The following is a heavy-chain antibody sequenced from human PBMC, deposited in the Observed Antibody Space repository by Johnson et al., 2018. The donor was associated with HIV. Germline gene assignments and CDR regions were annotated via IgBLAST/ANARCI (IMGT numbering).Heavy chain of an antibody. J-gene: IGHJ3*02. V-gene: IGHV3-15*01. Sequence: VQLVESGGGLVKPGGSLRLSCAASGFTFSNAWMSWVRQAPGKGLEWVGRIKSKTDGGTTDYAAPVKGRFTISRDDSKNTLYLQMNSLKTEDTAVYCCTTEWDGDAFDIWGQGTMVTVSS. D-gene: IGHD1-26*01. CDR1: GFTFSNAW. CDR3: TTEWDGDAFDI. CDR2: IKSKTDGGTT.